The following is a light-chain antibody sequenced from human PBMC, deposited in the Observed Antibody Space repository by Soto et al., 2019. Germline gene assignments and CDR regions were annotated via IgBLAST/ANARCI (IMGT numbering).Light chain of an antibody. CDR2: AAS. CDR3: QQANTFTLT. Sequence: DIQMTQSPSSVSASVGDRVTVTCRASQGISSWLAWYQKKPGKAPKLLIYAASSLQSGVPSRLRGSGSGTHLTITISSMKNEDFATYYCQQANTFTLTFGQGTRLEIK. V-gene: IGKV1D-12*01. CDR1: QGISSW. J-gene: IGKJ5*01.